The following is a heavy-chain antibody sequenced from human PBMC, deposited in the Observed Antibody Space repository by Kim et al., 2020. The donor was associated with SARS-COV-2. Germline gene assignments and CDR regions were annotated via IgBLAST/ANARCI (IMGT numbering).Heavy chain of an antibody. V-gene: IGHV3-11*05. CDR3: ARVRGRDIVVVAYFDY. CDR2: ISSSSSYT. Sequence: GGSLRLSCAASGFTFSDYYMSWIRQAPGKGLEWVSYISSSSSYTNYADSVKGRFTISRDNAKNSLYLQMNSLRAEDTAVYYCARVRGRDIVVVAYFDYWGQGTLVTVSS. J-gene: IGHJ4*02. CDR1: GFTFSDYY. D-gene: IGHD2-15*01.